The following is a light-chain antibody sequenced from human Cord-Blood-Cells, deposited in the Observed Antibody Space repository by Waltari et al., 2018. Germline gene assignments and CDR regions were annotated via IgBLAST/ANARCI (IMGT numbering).Light chain of an antibody. J-gene: IGLJ1*01. CDR3: QAWDSSTYV. Sequence: SYELTQPPSVSVSPGQTASITCPGDKLGDKYACWYQQKPGQSPVLVIYQDSNRPSGIPERFSGSNSGNTATLTISGTQAMDDADYYCQAWDSSTYVFGTGTNVTVL. V-gene: IGLV3-1*01. CDR1: KLGDKY. CDR2: QDS.